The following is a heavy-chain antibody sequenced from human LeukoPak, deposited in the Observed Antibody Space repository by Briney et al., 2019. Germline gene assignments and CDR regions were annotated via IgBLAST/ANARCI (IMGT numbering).Heavy chain of an antibody. J-gene: IGHJ5*02. Sequence: GGSLRLSCAASGFIVSDYYMNWIRQAPGKGLEWVSYISSSSSYIYYADSVKGRFTISRDNAKNSLYLQMNSLRAEDTAVYYCARDSKLPRYSSSWYGWFDPWGQGTLVTVSS. CDR1: GFIVSDYY. D-gene: IGHD6-13*01. CDR3: ARDSKLPRYSSSWYGWFDP. V-gene: IGHV3-11*06. CDR2: ISSSSSYI.